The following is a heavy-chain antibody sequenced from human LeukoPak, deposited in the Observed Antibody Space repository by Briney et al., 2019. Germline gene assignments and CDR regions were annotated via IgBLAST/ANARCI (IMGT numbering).Heavy chain of an antibody. D-gene: IGHD6-6*01. CDR3: ARSSYSSSSSV. Sequence: GGSLRLSCAVSGFTFSGFWMSWSRQAPGEGREWVASINSDGSEGYYADVVEGRFTISRDNAKNALYLQINSLRAEDTAVYYCARSSYSSSSSVWGQGTMVTVSS. CDR2: INSDGSEG. CDR1: GFTFSGFW. J-gene: IGHJ3*01. V-gene: IGHV3-7*03.